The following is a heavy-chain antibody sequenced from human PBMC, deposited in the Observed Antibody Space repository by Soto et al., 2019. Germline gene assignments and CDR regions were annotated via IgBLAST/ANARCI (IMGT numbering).Heavy chain of an antibody. CDR2: IYYSGST. J-gene: IGHJ4*02. CDR1: GGSISSSSYY. D-gene: IGHD1-1*01. Sequence: QLQLQESGPGLVKPSETLSLTCTVSGGSISSSSYYWGWIRQPPGKGLEWIGSIYYSGSTYYNPSLKSQVTISVATSKNQFALKLSSVTAADTAVYYCARQGQGSARTIDYWGQGTLVTVSS. CDR3: ARQGQGSARTIDY. V-gene: IGHV4-39*01.